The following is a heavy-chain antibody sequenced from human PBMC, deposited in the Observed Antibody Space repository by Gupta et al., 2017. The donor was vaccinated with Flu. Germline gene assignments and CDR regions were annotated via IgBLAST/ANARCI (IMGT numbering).Heavy chain of an antibody. D-gene: IGHD3-3*01. CDR3: ARDHARVLRFLEPVRGYFDY. V-gene: IGHV3-33*01. CDR2: IWYDGSNK. J-gene: IGHJ4*02. Sequence: QVRRVVSGGGVVQLGCSVRLSCSASGLTFSGWGLTWVRQAPGKGLEWVAVIWYDGSNKYYADSVKGRFTISRDNSKNTLYLQMNSLRAEDTAVYYCARDHARVLRFLEPVRGYFDYWGQGTLVTVSS. CDR1: GLTFSGWG.